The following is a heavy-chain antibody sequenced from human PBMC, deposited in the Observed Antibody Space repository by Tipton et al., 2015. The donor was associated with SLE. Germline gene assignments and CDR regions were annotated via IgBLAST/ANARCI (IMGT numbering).Heavy chain of an antibody. Sequence: QLVQSGAEVKKPGASVKVSCKASGYTFTSYGISWVRQAPGQGLEWMGWISAYNGNTNYAQKLQGRVNMTTDTSTSTAYMELRSLRSDDTALYYCAMDVYYDSSGYYSFDYWGQGTLVPVSS. V-gene: IGHV1-18*01. D-gene: IGHD3-22*01. CDR1: GYTFTSYG. CDR3: AMDVYYDSSGYYSFDY. CDR2: ISAYNGNT. J-gene: IGHJ4*02.